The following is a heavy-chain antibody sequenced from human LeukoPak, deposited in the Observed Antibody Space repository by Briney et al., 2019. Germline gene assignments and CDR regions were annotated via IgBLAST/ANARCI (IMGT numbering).Heavy chain of an antibody. V-gene: IGHV4-34*01. J-gene: IGHJ5*02. Sequence: PSETLSLTCAVYVESFSGHYWSWIRQPPGKGLEWIGEINHSGSTNYNPSLKSRVTISVDTSKNQFSLKLSSVTAADTAVYYCARHRRVGALVRFDPWGQGTLVTVSS. CDR3: ARHRRVGALVRFDP. CDR2: INHSGST. CDR1: VESFSGHY. D-gene: IGHD1-26*01.